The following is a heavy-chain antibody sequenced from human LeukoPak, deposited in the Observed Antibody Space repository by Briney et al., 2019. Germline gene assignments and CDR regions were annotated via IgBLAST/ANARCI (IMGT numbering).Heavy chain of an antibody. J-gene: IGHJ4*02. CDR3: ARGIVGTTDTTFDY. CDR1: GFTFSDYG. Sequence: KSGGSLRLSCAASGFTFSDYGMNWVRQAPGQGLEWVSSISSRTGHIFFADSVKGRFTISRDGAKNSLYLHMSSLRAGDTAVYFCARGIVGTTDTTFDYWGQGILVTVSS. V-gene: IGHV3-21*01. CDR2: ISSRTGHI. D-gene: IGHD1-26*01.